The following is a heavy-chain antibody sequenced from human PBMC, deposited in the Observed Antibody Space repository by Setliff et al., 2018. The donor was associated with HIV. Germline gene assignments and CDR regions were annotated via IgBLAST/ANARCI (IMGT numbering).Heavy chain of an antibody. CDR2: IYTTGGT. CDR3: AKTSVGATGLYAFDI. J-gene: IGHJ3*02. V-gene: IGHV4-61*09. Sequence: SETLSLTCTVSGGSIGSGSHYWSWIRQPAGKGLEWIGHIYTTGGTNYNPSLKSRVTISADTSNNQFSLRLTSMTAADTAVYYCAKTSVGATGLYAFDIWGQGTMVTVS. CDR1: GGSIGSGSHY. D-gene: IGHD1-26*01.